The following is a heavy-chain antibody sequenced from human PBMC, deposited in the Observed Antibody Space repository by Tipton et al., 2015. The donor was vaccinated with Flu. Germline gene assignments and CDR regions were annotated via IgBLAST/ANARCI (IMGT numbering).Heavy chain of an antibody. CDR2: ISSTTGST. CDR3: VKQIRSRVFGVVRESSRKAFDS. Sequence: SLRLSCGASGFSFSNHAMSWVRQAPGKGLEWVATISSTTGSTNYIDSARGRFIISRDNSKNTLLLQMNNLRAEDTAIYYCVKQIRSRVFGVVRESSRKAFDSWGRGTLVTVSS. CDR1: GFSFSNHA. D-gene: IGHD3-3*01. V-gene: IGHV3-23*01. J-gene: IGHJ4*02.